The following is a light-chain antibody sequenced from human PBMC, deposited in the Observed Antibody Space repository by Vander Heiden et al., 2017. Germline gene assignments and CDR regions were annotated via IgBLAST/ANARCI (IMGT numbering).Light chain of an antibody. Sequence: QSVLTQPPSVSAAPGQKVTISCSGSSSNIGNNYVSWYQQLPGTAPKLRIYDNNKRPSGIPDRFSGSKSGTSTTLGITGLQTGDEADYYCGTWDSSLSAPVFGGGTKLTVL. CDR3: GTWDSSLSAPV. CDR1: SSNIGNNY. J-gene: IGLJ2*01. V-gene: IGLV1-51*01. CDR2: DNN.